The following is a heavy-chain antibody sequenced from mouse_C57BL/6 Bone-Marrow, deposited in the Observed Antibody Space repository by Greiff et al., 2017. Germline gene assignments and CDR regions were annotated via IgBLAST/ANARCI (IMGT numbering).Heavy chain of an antibody. CDR1: GYTFTSYG. D-gene: IGHD2-4*01. CDR2: IYPRSGNT. Sequence: VKLQESGAELARPGASVKLSCKASGYTFTSYGISWVKQRTGQGLEWIGEIYPRSGNTYYNEKFKGKATLTADKSSSTAYMELRSLTSEDSAVYFCARGEDDYYFDYWGQGTTLTVSS. J-gene: IGHJ2*01. CDR3: ARGEDDYYFDY. V-gene: IGHV1-81*01.